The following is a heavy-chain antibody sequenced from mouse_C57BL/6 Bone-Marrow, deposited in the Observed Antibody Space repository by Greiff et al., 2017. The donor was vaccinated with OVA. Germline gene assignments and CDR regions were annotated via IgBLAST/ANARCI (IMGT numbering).Heavy chain of an antibody. CDR2: IRNKANGYTT. Sequence: EVQGVESGGGLVQPGGSLSLSCAASGFTFTDYYMRWVRQPPGKALEWLGFIRNKANGYTTEYSASVKGRFTISRDNSQSILYLQMNALRAEDSATYYCASSLHSYFDDWGQGTTLTVSS. CDR3: ASSLHSYFDD. J-gene: IGHJ2*01. V-gene: IGHV7-3*01. D-gene: IGHD2-1*01. CDR1: GFTFTDYY.